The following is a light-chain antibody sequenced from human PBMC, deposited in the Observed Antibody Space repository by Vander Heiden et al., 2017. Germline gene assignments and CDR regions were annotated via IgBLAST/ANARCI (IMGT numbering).Light chain of an antibody. V-gene: IGLV2-11*01. CDR3: CSYAGSYTCVV. CDR1: SSDVAIYNY. Sequence: QSALTQPRSVSGSPGQSVTISCTGTSSDVAIYNYVSWYQQHPGKAPKLMIYDVSKRPSGVPDRFSGSKSGNTASLTISGLQAEDEADYYCCSYAGSYTCVVFGGGTKLTVL. J-gene: IGLJ2*01. CDR2: DVS.